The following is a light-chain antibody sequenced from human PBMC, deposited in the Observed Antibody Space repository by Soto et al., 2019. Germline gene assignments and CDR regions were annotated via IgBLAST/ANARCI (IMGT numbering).Light chain of an antibody. CDR3: QKYNSAQRT. CDR2: AAS. J-gene: IGKJ4*01. CDR1: QGIRNH. Sequence: DIQMTQSPSSLSASVGDRVTITCRASQGIRNHLAWYQQKAGKVPTLLIYAASTVQSGVPPRFSGSGSGTDFTLTISSLQPEDVATYYCQKYNSAQRTFGGRPKVDIK. V-gene: IGKV1-27*01.